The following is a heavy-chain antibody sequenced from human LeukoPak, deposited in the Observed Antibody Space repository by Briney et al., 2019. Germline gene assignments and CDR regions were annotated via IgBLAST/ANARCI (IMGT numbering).Heavy chain of an antibody. CDR1: GYTFTSYY. V-gene: IGHV1-46*01. J-gene: IGHJ6*02. Sequence: PRASVKVSCKASGYTFTSYYMHWVRQAPGQGLEWMGIINPSGGSTSYAQKFQGRVTMIRDTSTSTVYMELSSLRSEDTAVYYCAREGLRGSQLDYYGMDVWGQGTTVTVSS. D-gene: IGHD1-26*01. CDR3: AREGLRGSQLDYYGMDV. CDR2: INPSGGST.